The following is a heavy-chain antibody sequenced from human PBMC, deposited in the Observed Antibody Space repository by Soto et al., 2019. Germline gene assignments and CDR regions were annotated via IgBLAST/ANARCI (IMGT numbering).Heavy chain of an antibody. V-gene: IGHV4-61*01. CDR2: IYYSGST. D-gene: IGHD6-13*01. CDR1: GGSVSRVSYY. Sequence: ASETLSLTCNVSGGSVSRVSYYWSWIRQPPGKGLEWIGYIYYSGSTNYNPSLKSRVTISVDTSKNQFSLKLSSVTAADTAVYYCARGSIGHSSSWRRIDYWGQGTLVTVSS. CDR3: ARGSIGHSSSWRRIDY. J-gene: IGHJ4*02.